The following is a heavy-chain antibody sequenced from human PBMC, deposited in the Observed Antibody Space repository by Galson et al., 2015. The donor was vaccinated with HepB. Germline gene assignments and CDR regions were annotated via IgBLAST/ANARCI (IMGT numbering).Heavy chain of an antibody. CDR1: GYTFTSYY. CDR3: ARSHPQQFSLWYFDL. Sequence: SVKVSCKASGYTFTSYYMHWVRQAPGQGLEWMGIINPSGGSTSYAQKFQGRVTMTRDTSTSTVYMGLSSLRSEDTAVYYCARSHPQQFSLWYFDLWGRGTLVTVSS. D-gene: IGHD5-24*01. CDR2: INPSGGST. V-gene: IGHV1-46*01. J-gene: IGHJ2*01.